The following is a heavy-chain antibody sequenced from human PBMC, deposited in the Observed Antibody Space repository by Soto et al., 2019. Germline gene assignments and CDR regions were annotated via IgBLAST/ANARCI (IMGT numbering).Heavy chain of an antibody. CDR3: ARDLQVLELRRAYAFDI. V-gene: IGHV4-4*02. CDR2: IYHSGST. Sequence: SETLSLTCAVSGGSISSSNWWSWVRQPPGKGLEWIGEIYHSGSTNYNPSLKSRITISVDKSKNQFSLKLSSVTAADTAVYYCARDLQVLELRRAYAFDIWGQGTMVTVSS. CDR1: GGSISSSNW. D-gene: IGHD1-7*01. J-gene: IGHJ3*02.